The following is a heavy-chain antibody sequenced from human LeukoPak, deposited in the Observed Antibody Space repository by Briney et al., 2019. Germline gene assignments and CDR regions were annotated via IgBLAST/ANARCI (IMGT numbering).Heavy chain of an antibody. J-gene: IGHJ5*02. Sequence: GSSVTVSCKASGGTFISYAISWVRQAPGQGLEWMGGIIPIFGTANYAQKFQGRVTITADESTSTAYMELSSLRSEDTAVYYCARGITVVPGDWFDPWGQGTLVTVSS. D-gene: IGHD4-23*01. CDR3: ARGITVVPGDWFDP. CDR1: GGTFISYA. CDR2: IIPIFGTA. V-gene: IGHV1-69*01.